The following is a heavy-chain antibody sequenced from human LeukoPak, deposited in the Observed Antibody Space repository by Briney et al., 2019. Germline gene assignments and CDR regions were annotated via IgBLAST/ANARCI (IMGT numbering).Heavy chain of an antibody. D-gene: IGHD3-22*01. Sequence: SETLSLTCTVSGGSISSSSYFWGWIRQPPGKGLEWIGSIYHSGNTYYNPAVKSRVTISADTSKNQFSLRLSSVTAAETAVYYCVRQSAEDSSGYNYFDSWGQGTLVTVSS. CDR3: VRQSAEDSSGYNYFDS. V-gene: IGHV4-39*01. CDR1: GGSISSSSYF. J-gene: IGHJ4*02. CDR2: IYHSGNT.